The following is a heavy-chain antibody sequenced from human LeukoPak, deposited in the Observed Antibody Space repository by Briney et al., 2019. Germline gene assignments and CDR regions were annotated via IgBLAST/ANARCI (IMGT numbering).Heavy chain of an antibody. CDR2: IGGSGGST. CDR1: GFTFSSFA. J-gene: IGHJ4*02. D-gene: IGHD3-10*01. Sequence: GGSLRLSCAASGFTFSSFAMSWDRQAPGKGLEWVSAIGGSGGSTYFADSVKGRFTISRDNSKNTLYLQMNSLRAEDTAVYYCAKDRYGSGSYYNVVDYWGQGTLVTVSS. V-gene: IGHV3-23*01. CDR3: AKDRYGSGSYYNVVDY.